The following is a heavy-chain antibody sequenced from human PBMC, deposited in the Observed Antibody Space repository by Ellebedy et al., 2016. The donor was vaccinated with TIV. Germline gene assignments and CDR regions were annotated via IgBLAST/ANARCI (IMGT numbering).Heavy chain of an antibody. J-gene: IGHJ5*02. D-gene: IGHD3-22*01. V-gene: IGHV4-59*01. Sequence: SETLSLXXTVSGGSISSYYWGWIRQPPGKGLEWIGYIYYTGSTNYYNPSLKSRVTISVDTSKNQFSLKLSSVTAADTAVYYCARGSRYYDTSGSFDPWGQGTLVTVSS. CDR3: ARGSRYYDTSGSFDP. CDR1: GGSISSYY. CDR2: IYYTGST.